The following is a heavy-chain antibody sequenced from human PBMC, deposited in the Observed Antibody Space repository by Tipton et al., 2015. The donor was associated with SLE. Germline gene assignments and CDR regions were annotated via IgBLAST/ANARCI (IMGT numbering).Heavy chain of an antibody. CDR3: ARGRYYDSSGYREGMDV. Sequence: TLSLTCAVSGGSFSGYYWSWIRQPPGKGLEWIGEINRSGSTNYNPSLKSRVTISVDTSKNQFSLKLSSVTAADTAVYYCARGRYYDSSGYREGMDVWAKGPRSPSP. CDR1: GGSFSGYY. V-gene: IGHV4-34*01. D-gene: IGHD3-22*01. CDR2: INRSGST. J-gene: IGHJ6*02.